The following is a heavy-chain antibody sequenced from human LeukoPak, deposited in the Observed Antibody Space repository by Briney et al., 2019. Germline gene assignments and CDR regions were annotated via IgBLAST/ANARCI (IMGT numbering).Heavy chain of an antibody. Sequence: PGGSLRLSCAASGFAFSSYEMNWVRQAPGKGLEWVSAVSGGGRTTFYADSVKGRFIISRDDSKSTLLLQMNSLRVDDTAVYYCAKGGIALVRGSFDYWGQGTLVTVSS. V-gene: IGHV3-23*01. CDR3: AKGGIALVRGSFDY. J-gene: IGHJ4*02. D-gene: IGHD3-10*01. CDR1: GFAFSSYE. CDR2: VSGGGRTT.